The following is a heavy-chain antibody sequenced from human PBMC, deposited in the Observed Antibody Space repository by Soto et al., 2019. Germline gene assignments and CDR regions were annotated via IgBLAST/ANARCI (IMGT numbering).Heavy chain of an antibody. CDR2: ISYDGRNK. V-gene: IGHV3-30*04. D-gene: IGHD3-10*01. CDR3: ARNGSGNYYHFDY. J-gene: IGHJ4*02. Sequence: PGGSLRLSCAASGFTFSSYAMSWVRQAPGKGLEWVAVISYDGRNKYYADSVKGRFTISRDNSKNTLYLQVNSLRADDTAVYYCARNGSGNYYHFDYWGQGTLVTVSS. CDR1: GFTFSSYA.